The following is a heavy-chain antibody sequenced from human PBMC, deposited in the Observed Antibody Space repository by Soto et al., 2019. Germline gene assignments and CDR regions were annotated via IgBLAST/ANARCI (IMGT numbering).Heavy chain of an antibody. J-gene: IGHJ4*02. D-gene: IGHD3-9*01. CDR3: ARALLRYFDWLSTPTFDY. CDR2: IYHSGST. CDR1: GGSISSSNW. V-gene: IGHV4-4*02. Sequence: SETLSLTCAVSGGSISSSNWWSWVRQPPGKGLEWIGEIYHSGSTNYNPSLKSRVTISVDKSKNQFSLKLSSVTAADTAVYYCARALLRYFDWLSTPTFDYCGQGTLVT.